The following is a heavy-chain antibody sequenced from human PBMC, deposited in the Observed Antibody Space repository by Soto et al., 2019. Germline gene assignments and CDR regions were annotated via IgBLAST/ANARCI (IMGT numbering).Heavy chain of an antibody. CDR1: GFTFSSYG. CDR3: AKNVKSGPGSQYCDC. J-gene: IGHJ4*02. D-gene: IGHD3-10*01. V-gene: IGHV3-33*06. CDR2: IWYDGSNK. Sequence: EGSLRLSCAASGFTFSSYGMHWVRQAPGKGLAWVAVIWYDGSNKYYADSVKGRFTISRDNSKNTLFLQMNSQRAEDTAIYYCAKNVKSGPGSQYCDCWGQGGLVTV.